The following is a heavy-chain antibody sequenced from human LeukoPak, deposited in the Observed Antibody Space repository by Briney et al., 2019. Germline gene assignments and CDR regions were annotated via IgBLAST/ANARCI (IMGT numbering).Heavy chain of an antibody. Sequence: PGGSVRLSCAASGFRFDDYAMHWVRQGPGKGLEWVSGITWNGGTMAYAASVKGRFTISRDNAKNSLYLQMDSLISGDTAFYYCAKDRSSSTWHDTFDVWGQGILVTVSS. V-gene: IGHV3-9*01. CDR2: ITWNGGTM. CDR1: GFRFDDYA. CDR3: AKDRSSSTWHDTFDV. J-gene: IGHJ3*01. D-gene: IGHD6-13*01.